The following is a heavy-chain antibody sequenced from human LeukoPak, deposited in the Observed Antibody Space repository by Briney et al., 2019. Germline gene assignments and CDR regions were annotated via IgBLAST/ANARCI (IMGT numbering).Heavy chain of an antibody. CDR2: ISAYNGNT. CDR1: GYTFTSYG. D-gene: IGHD1-26*01. V-gene: IGHV1-18*01. J-gene: IGHJ4*02. Sequence: ASVKVSCKASGYTFTSYGISCVRQAPGQGLKWMGWISAYNGNTNYAQKLQGRVTMTTDTSTSTAYMERRSLRSDDTAVYYCARVSRFTNIVGATVYWGQGTLVTVSS. CDR3: ARVSRFTNIVGATVY.